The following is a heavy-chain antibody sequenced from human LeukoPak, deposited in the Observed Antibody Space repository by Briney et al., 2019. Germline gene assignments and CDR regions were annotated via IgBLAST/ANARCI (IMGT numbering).Heavy chain of an antibody. J-gene: IGHJ4*02. CDR3: ARGPLYCSSTSCYSYFDY. D-gene: IGHD2-2*01. V-gene: IGHV1-2*02. Sequence: ASVKVSCKASGYTFTGYYMHWVRQAPGQGLEWMGWINPNSGGTNYAQKFQGRVTMTRDTSISTAYMELRRLRSDDTAVYYCARGPLYCSSTSCYSYFDYWGQGTLVTVSS. CDR2: INPNSGGT. CDR1: GYTFTGYY.